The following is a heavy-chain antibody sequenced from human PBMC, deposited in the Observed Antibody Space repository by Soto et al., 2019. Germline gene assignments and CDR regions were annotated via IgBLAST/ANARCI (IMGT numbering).Heavy chain of an antibody. J-gene: IGHJ5*02. CDR1: GGSISSYY. V-gene: IGHV4-59*01. Sequence: SETLSLTCTVSGGSISSYYWSWIRQPPGKGLEWIGYIYYSGSTNYNPSLKSRVTISVDTSKNQFSLKLSSVTAADTAVYYCARWSIEVVPKVGWFDPWGQGTLVTASS. CDR3: ARWSIEVVPKVGWFDP. D-gene: IGHD2-15*01. CDR2: IYYSGST.